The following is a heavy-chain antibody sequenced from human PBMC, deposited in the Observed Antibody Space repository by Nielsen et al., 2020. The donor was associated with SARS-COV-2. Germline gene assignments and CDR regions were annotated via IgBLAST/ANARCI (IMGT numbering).Heavy chain of an antibody. CDR3: ARQGRFCSRTTCSRNYFDS. CDR2: ISHGDSDT. Sequence: GESLKISCKASGYSFTNYWIGWVRQMPGKGLEWMGVISHGDSDTRYSPAFQGQVTISADQSITTANLQWSSLKASDTAIYYCARQGRFCSRTTCSRNYFDSWGQGTLVTVSS. J-gene: IGHJ4*02. CDR1: GYSFTNYW. D-gene: IGHD2-2*01. V-gene: IGHV5-51*01.